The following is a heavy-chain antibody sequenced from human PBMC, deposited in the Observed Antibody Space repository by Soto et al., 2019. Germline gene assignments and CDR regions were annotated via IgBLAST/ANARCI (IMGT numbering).Heavy chain of an antibody. J-gene: IGHJ4*02. D-gene: IGHD2-8*01. CDR3: AQGIGRRSMLAY. CDR1: GVSLTTSGVS. V-gene: IGHV2-5*02. Sequence: QITLKESGPTLVKPTQTLTLTCTVSGVSLTTSGVSVGWIRQPPGKALEWLALIFWEAAKRYSPALKSRLTVSKDTSKNQVVLTLTNVDPVETATYYCAQGIGRRSMLAYWGQGIRVSVAS. CDR2: IFWEAAK.